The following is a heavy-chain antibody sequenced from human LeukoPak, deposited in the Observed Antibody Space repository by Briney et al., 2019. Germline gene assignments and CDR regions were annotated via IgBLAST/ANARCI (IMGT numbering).Heavy chain of an antibody. Sequence: SETLSLTCAVSGASISSSNYYWGWVRQSQGKGLEWIGNIYSSGNTYYNASLKSRVTMYIDTSKNQFSLKLSSVTAADTAVYYCARGRSSSWYGYWGQGTLVTVSS. CDR1: GASISSSNYY. CDR3: ARGRSSSWYGY. D-gene: IGHD6-13*01. J-gene: IGHJ4*02. CDR2: IYSSGNT. V-gene: IGHV4-39*07.